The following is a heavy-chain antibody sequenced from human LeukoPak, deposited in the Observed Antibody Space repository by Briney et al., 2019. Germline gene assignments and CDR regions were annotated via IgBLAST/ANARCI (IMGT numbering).Heavy chain of an antibody. J-gene: IGHJ4*02. CDR3: ARNGPFDY. CDR1: GFPFSNYW. V-gene: IGHV3-74*01. CDR2: ISPDGTGT. D-gene: IGHD2-8*01. Sequence: GGSLRLSCAASGFPFSNYWMHWVRQAPGKGLVWVSRISPDGTGTNYADSVMGRFTVSRDNAKSTVYLQMNSLTAEDTAVYYCARNGPFDYWGQGSLVTVSS.